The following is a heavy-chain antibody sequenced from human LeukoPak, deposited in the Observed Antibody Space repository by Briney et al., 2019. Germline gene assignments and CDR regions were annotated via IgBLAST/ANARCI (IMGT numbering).Heavy chain of an antibody. CDR2: ISGSSGST. V-gene: IGHV3-23*01. CDR1: GFTFSSYA. Sequence: GGSLRLTCAASGFTFSSYAMSWVRQAPGKGLEWVSAISGSSGSTYYADSVKGRFTISRDNSKNTLYLQMNSLRAEDTAVYYCAKDLRVSVLLWFGQRPDNWFDPWGQGTLVTVSS. CDR3: AKDLRVSVLLWFGQRPDNWFDP. D-gene: IGHD3-10*01. J-gene: IGHJ5*02.